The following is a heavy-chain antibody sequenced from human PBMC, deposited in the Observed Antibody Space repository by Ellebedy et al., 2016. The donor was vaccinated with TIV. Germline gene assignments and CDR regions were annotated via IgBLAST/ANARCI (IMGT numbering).Heavy chain of an antibody. J-gene: IGHJ4*02. Sequence: GESLKISXAASGFTFSSYAMSWVRQAPGKGLEWVSAISGSGGSTYYADSVKGRFTISRDNSKNTLYLQMNSLRAEDTAVYYCANGSSPDYWGQGTLVTVSS. D-gene: IGHD2-15*01. CDR3: ANGSSPDY. CDR1: GFTFSSYA. CDR2: ISGSGGST. V-gene: IGHV3-23*01.